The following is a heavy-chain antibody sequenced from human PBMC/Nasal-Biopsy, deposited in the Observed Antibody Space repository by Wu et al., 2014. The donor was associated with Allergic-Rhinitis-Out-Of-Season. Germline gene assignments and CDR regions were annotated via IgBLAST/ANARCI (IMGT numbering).Heavy chain of an antibody. Sequence: LRLSCAASGFTFSSYTINWVRQAPGKGVEWVSSISSSSTYTYYADSVKGRFTISRDNAKNSLYVQMNSLRDEDTAVYYCAVIAAAGDYYKYGMDVWAKGATVTVSA. CDR2: ISSSSTYT. J-gene: IGHJ6*04. D-gene: IGHD6-13*01. CDR1: GFTFSSYT. V-gene: IGHV3-21*01. CDR3: AVIAAAGDYYKYGMDV.